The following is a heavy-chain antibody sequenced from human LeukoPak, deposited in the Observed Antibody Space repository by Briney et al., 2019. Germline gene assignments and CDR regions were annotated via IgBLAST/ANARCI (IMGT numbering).Heavy chain of an antibody. Sequence: ASGNVSCKAAGYTFTGYYMHWVRQAPGQWIEWMGWINPNSGGTNYAQKFQGRVTMTRDTSISTAYMELSRLRSDDTAVYYCAREGPTGTFDYWGQGTLVTVSS. CDR2: INPNSGGT. CDR3: AREGPTGTFDY. J-gene: IGHJ4*02. CDR1: GYTFTGYY. D-gene: IGHD1-1*01. V-gene: IGHV1-2*02.